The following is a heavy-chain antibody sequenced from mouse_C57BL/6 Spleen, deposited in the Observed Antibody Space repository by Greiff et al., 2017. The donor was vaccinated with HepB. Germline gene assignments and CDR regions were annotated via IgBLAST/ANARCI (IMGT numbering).Heavy chain of an antibody. CDR2: IWSGGST. J-gene: IGHJ4*01. CDR3: AGTTVVEDYAMDY. D-gene: IGHD1-1*01. CDR1: GFSLTSYG. Sequence: VQLQQSGPGLVQPSQSLSITCTVSGFSLTSYGVHWVRQSPGKGLEWLGVIWSGGSTDYNAAFISRLSISKDNSKSQVFFKMNSLQADDTAIYYCAGTTVVEDYAMDYWGQGTSVTVSS. V-gene: IGHV2-2*01.